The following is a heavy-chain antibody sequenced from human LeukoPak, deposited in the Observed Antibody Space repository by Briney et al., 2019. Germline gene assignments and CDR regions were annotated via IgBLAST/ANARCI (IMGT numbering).Heavy chain of an antibody. Sequence: PGRSLRLSCAASGFTFSSYGMHWVRQAPGKGLEWVAVISYDGSNKYYADSVKGRFTISRDNSKNTLYLQMNSLRAEDTAVYYCAKDPPYYGSGSYWDYWGQGTLVTVSS. CDR3: AKDPPYYGSGSYWDY. V-gene: IGHV3-30*18. J-gene: IGHJ4*02. CDR1: GFTFSSYG. CDR2: ISYDGSNK. D-gene: IGHD3-10*01.